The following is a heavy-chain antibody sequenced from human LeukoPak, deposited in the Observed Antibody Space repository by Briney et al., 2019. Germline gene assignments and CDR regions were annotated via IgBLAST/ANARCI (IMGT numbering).Heavy chain of an antibody. CDR3: TTDGSSSWSFDY. CDR1: GFTFSNAW. D-gene: IGHD6-13*01. Sequence: NSGGSLRLSCAASGFTFSNAWMGWVRQAPGKGLEWVGRIKSKTDGGTTDYAAPVKGRFTISRDDSKNTLYLQMNSLKTEDTAVYYCTTDGSSSWSFDYWGQGTLVTVSS. V-gene: IGHV3-15*01. J-gene: IGHJ4*02. CDR2: IKSKTDGGTT.